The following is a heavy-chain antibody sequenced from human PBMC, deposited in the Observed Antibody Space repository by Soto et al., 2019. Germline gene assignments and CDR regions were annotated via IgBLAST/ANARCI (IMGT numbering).Heavy chain of an antibody. V-gene: IGHV3-33*01. CDR2: IWYDGSNK. D-gene: IGHD3-9*01. J-gene: IGHJ4*02. Sequence: PGGSLRLSCAASGFTFSSYGMHWVRQAPGKGLEWVAVIWYDGSNKYYADSVKGRFTISRDNSKNTLYLQMNSLRAEDTAVYYCARTPHILTGYYLDYWGQGTLVTVSS. CDR3: ARTPHILTGYYLDY. CDR1: GFTFSSYG.